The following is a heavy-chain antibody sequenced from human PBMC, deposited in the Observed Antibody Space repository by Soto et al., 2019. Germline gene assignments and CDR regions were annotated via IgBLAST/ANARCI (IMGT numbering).Heavy chain of an antibody. CDR1: GGSFSGYY. J-gene: IGHJ5*02. D-gene: IGHD3-10*01. V-gene: IGHV4-34*01. CDR3: ARPLFGRGNWFDP. CDR2: INHSGST. Sequence: SETLSLTCAVYGGSFSGYYWTWIRQPPGTGLEWIGEINHSGSTNYNPSLKSRVTISVDTSKNQFSLKLTSVTAADTAVYYCARPLFGRGNWFDPCGQGTLVTAPQ.